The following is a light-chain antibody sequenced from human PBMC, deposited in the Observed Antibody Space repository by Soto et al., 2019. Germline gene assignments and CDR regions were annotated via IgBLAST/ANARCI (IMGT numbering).Light chain of an antibody. J-gene: IGLJ1*01. CDR1: SSDVGSYIL. CDR2: EDN. Sequence: QSVLTQPASVSGSPGQSITISCTGTSSDVGSYILVSWYQQHPGKAPKLMIYEDNKRPSGVSNRFSGSKSGNTASLTISGLQAEDEADYYCCSYAGSGTYVFGTGTKVTVL. CDR3: CSYAGSGTYV. V-gene: IGLV2-23*01.